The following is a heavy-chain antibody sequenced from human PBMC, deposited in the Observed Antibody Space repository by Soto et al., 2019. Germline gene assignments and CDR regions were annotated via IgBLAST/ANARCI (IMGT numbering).Heavy chain of an antibody. V-gene: IGHV4-30-4*01. CDR3: ARESLSERGSYWGRDY. Sequence: QVQLQESGPGLVKPSQTLSLTCTVSGGSISSGDYYWSWIRQPPGKGLEWIGYIYYSGSTYYNPSLKSRVTISVDTSKNQFPLKLSSVTAADTAVYYCARESLSERGSYWGRDYWGQGTLVTVSS. CDR2: IYYSGST. CDR1: GGSISSGDYY. J-gene: IGHJ4*02. D-gene: IGHD1-26*01.